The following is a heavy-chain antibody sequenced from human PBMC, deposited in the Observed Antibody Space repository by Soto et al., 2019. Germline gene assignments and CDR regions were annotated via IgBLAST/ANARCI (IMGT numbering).Heavy chain of an antibody. CDR1: GFTFSSCA. Sequence: GGSLRLSCAASGFTFSSCAMSWVRQAPGKGLEWVSYISNSEIYTKYTDSVKGRFTISRDNAKNSLYLQMNSLRDEDTAVYYCARVIMDVWGQGTTVTVSS. CDR2: ISNSEIYT. CDR3: ARVIMDV. V-gene: IGHV3-48*02. J-gene: IGHJ6*02.